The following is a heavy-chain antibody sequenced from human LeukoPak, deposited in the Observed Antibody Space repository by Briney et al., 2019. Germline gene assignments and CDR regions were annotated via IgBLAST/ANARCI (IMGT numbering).Heavy chain of an antibody. CDR2: IYYSGST. J-gene: IGHJ6*02. CDR1: GGSISSYY. Sequence: SETLSLTCTVSGGSISSYYWSWIRQPPGKGLEWIGYIYYSGSTNYNPSLKSRVTISADTSKNQFSLKLSSVTAADTAVYYCARDPLDGMDVWGQGTTVTVSS. CDR3: ARDPLDGMDV. V-gene: IGHV4-59*01.